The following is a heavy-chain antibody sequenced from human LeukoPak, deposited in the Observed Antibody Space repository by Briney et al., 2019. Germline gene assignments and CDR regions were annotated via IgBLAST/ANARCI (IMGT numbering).Heavy chain of an antibody. J-gene: IGHJ4*02. CDR1: GGSFSGYY. V-gene: IGHV4-34*01. CDR3: ARDYYDSSGLYYFDY. CDR2: INHSGST. D-gene: IGHD3-22*01. Sequence: TSETLSLTCAVYGGSFSGYYWSWIRQPPGKGLEWIGEINHSGSTNYNPSLKSRVTIPVDTSKNQFSLKLSSVTAADTAVYYCARDYYDSSGLYYFDYWGQGTLVTVSS.